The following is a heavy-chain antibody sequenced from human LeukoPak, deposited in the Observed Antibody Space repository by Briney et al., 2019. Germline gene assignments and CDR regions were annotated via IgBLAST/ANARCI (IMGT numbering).Heavy chain of an antibody. CDR3: ARDRAAAGVPPRRRFDP. CDR2: ISSSSSYI. J-gene: IGHJ5*02. CDR1: GFTFISYS. Sequence: GGSLRLSCVASGFTFISYSMNWVRQAPGKGLDWVASISSSSSYIYYADSVKGRFTISIDNAKHSLYLQMNSLRAEDTAVYYCARDRAAAGVPPRRRFDPWGQGTLVTVSS. D-gene: IGHD6-13*01. V-gene: IGHV3-21*01.